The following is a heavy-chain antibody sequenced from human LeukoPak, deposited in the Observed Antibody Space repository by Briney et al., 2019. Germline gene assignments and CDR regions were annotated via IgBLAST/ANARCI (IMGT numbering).Heavy chain of an antibody. CDR2: ISSSGSTI. D-gene: IGHD1-26*01. V-gene: IGHV3-48*03. J-gene: IGHJ4*02. CDR3: ARDSGSYLGDFDY. Sequence: GGSLRLSCAASGFTFSSYEMNWVRQAPGKGLEWVSYISSSGSTIYYADSVKGRFTISRDNAKNSLYLQMNSLRAEDTAVYYCARDSGSYLGDFDYWGQGTLVTVSS. CDR1: GFTFSSYE.